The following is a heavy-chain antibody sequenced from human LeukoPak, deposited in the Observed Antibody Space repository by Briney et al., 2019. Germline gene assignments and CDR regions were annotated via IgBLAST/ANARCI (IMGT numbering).Heavy chain of an antibody. V-gene: IGHV3-53*01. CDR3: ARGGFGDSGYGY. CDR1: GFTVSTNY. CDR2: IYSGDTT. Sequence: GGSLRLSCAASGFTVSTNYMSWVRQAPGKGLEWVSIIYSGDTTNYADSVKGRFTISRDNSKNTLFLQMNSLRAEDTAVYYCARGGFGDSGYGYWGQGTLVTVSS. D-gene: IGHD3-10*01. J-gene: IGHJ4*02.